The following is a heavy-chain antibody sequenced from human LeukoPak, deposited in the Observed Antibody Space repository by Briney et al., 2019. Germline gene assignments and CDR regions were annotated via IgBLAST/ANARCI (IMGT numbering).Heavy chain of an antibody. CDR1: GFTFSSYW. CDR2: IHSDGSST. V-gene: IGHV3-74*01. CDR3: ARAITEAGYYYYYYMDV. J-gene: IGHJ6*03. D-gene: IGHD5-24*01. Sequence: GGSLRLSCAASGFTFSSYWMHWVRQAPGKGLVWVSRIHSDGSSTTYADSVKGRFTISRDNAKNSLYLQMNSLRAEDTAVYYCARAITEAGYYYYYYMDVWGEGTTVTVSS.